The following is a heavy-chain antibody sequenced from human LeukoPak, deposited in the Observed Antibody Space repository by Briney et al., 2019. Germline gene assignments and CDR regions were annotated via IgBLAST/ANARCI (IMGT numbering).Heavy chain of an antibody. V-gene: IGHV3-23*01. J-gene: IGHJ6*03. Sequence: PGGALRLSCAASGFTFSSYAMSWVRQAPGKGLEWVSAISGSGGSTYYADSVKGRFTISRDNSKNTLFLQMNSLRAEDTAVYYCARAVANSGYPLYYMDVWGKGTTVTVSS. D-gene: IGHD3-10*01. CDR2: ISGSGGST. CDR1: GFTFSSYA. CDR3: ARAVANSGYPLYYMDV.